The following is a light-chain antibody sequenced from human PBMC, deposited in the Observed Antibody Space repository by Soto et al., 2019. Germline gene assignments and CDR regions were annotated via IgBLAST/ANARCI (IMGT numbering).Light chain of an antibody. J-gene: IGLJ1*01. Sequence: QSVLTQPPSVCAAPGQKVTISCSGSSSNIGGNSVSWYQQLPGTATKLLIYDDNKRPSGIPDRFSGSKSGTSATLGITGFQTGDEADYYCGSWDSSLSAYVFGTGTKV. CDR3: GSWDSSLSAYV. CDR1: SSNIGGNS. CDR2: DDN. V-gene: IGLV1-51*01.